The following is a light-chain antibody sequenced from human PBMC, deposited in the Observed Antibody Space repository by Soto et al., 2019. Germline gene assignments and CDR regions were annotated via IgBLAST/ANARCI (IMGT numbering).Light chain of an antibody. CDR1: QKISSY. V-gene: IGKV3-11*01. CDR3: QQRSNWPPLT. J-gene: IGKJ4*01. Sequence: EIVLTQSPGTLSLSPGERATLSCRASQKISSYLAWYHQKPGQAPRLLIYDASNRATGIPARCSGSGSWTDFTLTISSLEPEDFAVYYCQQRSNWPPLTFGGGTKVEIK. CDR2: DAS.